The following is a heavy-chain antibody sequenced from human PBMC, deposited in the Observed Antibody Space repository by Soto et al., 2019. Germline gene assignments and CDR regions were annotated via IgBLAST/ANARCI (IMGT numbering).Heavy chain of an antibody. CDR3: ARGQSYDTIWGSYRSQYYFDS. D-gene: IGHD3-16*02. CDR1: GFTFSDYY. V-gene: IGHV3-11*01. Sequence: QVQLVESGGGLVKPGGSLRLSCAVSGFTFSDYYMSWIRQAPGKGLEWVSYISSGGHTIYNADSVRGRFTISGDSAKNPLYLQMNSLSAEDTAVSYCARGQSYDTIWGSYRSQYYFDSWGLGTMVTVSS. CDR2: ISSGGHTI. J-gene: IGHJ4*02.